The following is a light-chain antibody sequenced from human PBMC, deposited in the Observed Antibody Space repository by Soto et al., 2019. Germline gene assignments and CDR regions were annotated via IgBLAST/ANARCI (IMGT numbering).Light chain of an antibody. CDR1: TGAVTTGHY. Sequence: QAVVTQEPSLTVSPGGTVTLTCGSNTGAVTTGHYPYWFQQKPGQAPRTLIYDTNNKHSWTPARFSGSLLWGKAALTLSGAQPEDEADYYCLLSYRGVGVFGGGTKVTVL. CDR3: LLSYRGVGV. V-gene: IGLV7-46*01. CDR2: DTN. J-gene: IGLJ2*01.